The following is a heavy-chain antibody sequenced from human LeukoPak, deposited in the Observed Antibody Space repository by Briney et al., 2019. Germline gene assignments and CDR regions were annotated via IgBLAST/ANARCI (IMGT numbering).Heavy chain of an antibody. CDR1: GGSISSYY. Sequence: SETLSLTCTVSGGSISSYYWGWIRQPPGKGLEWIGYIYYSGSTNYNPSLKSRVTISVDTSKNQFSLKLSSVTAADTAVYYCARGGDSGYDQVWRYWGQGTLVTVSS. J-gene: IGHJ4*02. D-gene: IGHD5-12*01. V-gene: IGHV4-59*01. CDR2: IYYSGST. CDR3: ARGGDSGYDQVWRY.